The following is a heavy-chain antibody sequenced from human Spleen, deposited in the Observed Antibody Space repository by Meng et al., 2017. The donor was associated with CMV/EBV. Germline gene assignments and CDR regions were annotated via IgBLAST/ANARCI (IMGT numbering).Heavy chain of an antibody. CDR2: FDPEDGET. Sequence: ASVKVSCKVSGYIFTELSIHWVRQAPGKGLEWMGGFDPEDGETIYAQKFQGRVIMTEDTSTDTAYMELSSLRSEDTAVYYCATGGSRAAGRLDAFDIWGQGTMVTVSS. CDR1: GYIFTELS. CDR3: ATGGSRAAGRLDAFDI. D-gene: IGHD6-13*01. V-gene: IGHV1-24*01. J-gene: IGHJ3*02.